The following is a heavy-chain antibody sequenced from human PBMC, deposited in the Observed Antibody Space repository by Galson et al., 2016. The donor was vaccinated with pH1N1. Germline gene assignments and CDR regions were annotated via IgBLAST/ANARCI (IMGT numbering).Heavy chain of an antibody. CDR3: ARAVGGGSCH. CDR2: INQDGSAN. Sequence: SLRLSCAASGFPFSTYWMHWVRQAPGKGLEWVANINQDGSANYYVDSVKGRFTISRDNAKNSVYLQMNSLRAEDTAVYYCARAVGGGSCHWGQGTLVTVSS. V-gene: IGHV3-7*05. J-gene: IGHJ4*02. CDR1: GFPFSTYW. D-gene: IGHD2-15*01.